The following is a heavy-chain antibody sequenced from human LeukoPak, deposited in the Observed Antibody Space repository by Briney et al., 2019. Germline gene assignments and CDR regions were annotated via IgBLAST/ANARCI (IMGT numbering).Heavy chain of an antibody. CDR2: MNPNSGNT. CDR3: ARGIGSTTVTTLEYYFDY. J-gene: IGHJ4*02. D-gene: IGHD4-17*01. V-gene: IGHV1-8*01. Sequence: ASVKVSCKASGYTFTSYDINWVRQATGQGLEWMGWMNPNSGNTGYAQKFQGRVTMTRNTSISIAYMELSSLRSEDTAVYYCARGIGSTTVTTLEYYFDYWGQGTLVTVSS. CDR1: GYTFTSYD.